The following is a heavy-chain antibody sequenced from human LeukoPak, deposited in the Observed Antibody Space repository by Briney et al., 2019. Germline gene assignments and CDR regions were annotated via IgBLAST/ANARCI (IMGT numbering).Heavy chain of an antibody. J-gene: IGHJ4*02. V-gene: IGHV3-21*01. CDR3: AKIPSPYCGGDCSSGYFDY. CDR1: GFTFSSYS. Sequence: GGSLRLSCAASGFTFSSYSMNWVRQAPGKGLEWVSSISSSSSYIYYADSMKGRFTISRDNAKNSLYLQMNSLRVEDTAVYYCAKIPSPYCGGDCSSGYFDYWGQGTLVTVSS. D-gene: IGHD2-21*02. CDR2: ISSSSSYI.